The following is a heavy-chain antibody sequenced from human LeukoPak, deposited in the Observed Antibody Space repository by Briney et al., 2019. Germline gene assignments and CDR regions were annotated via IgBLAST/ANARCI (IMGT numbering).Heavy chain of an antibody. Sequence: GGSLRLSCAASGLTFSSHWMHWVRQAPGKGLEWVSGISRNSDSVGYADSVKGRFTISRDNAKNSLYLQMNTLRAEDTALYYCAKDTVGGDYYDSSGEWDYWGQGTLVTVSS. J-gene: IGHJ4*02. D-gene: IGHD3-22*01. V-gene: IGHV3-9*01. CDR3: AKDTVGGDYYDSSGEWDY. CDR1: GLTFSSHW. CDR2: ISRNSDSV.